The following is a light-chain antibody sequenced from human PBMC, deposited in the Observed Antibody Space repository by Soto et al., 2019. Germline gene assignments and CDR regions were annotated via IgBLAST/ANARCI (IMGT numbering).Light chain of an antibody. CDR2: GAS. Sequence: EIVMTQSPATLSVSPGERATLSCRASQSVTSNLAWYQQKPGRAPRLLIYGASTRATGIPARFSGSGSGTEFTLTISNLQYEDCEIYYCQHYFNWQYTFGQGTKVDIK. CDR1: QSVTSN. CDR3: QHYFNWQYT. V-gene: IGKV3-15*01. J-gene: IGKJ2*01.